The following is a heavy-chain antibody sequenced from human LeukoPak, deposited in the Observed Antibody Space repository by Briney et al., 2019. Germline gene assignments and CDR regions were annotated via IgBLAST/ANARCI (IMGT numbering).Heavy chain of an antibody. CDR2: MNPNSGNT. Sequence: GASVKVSCKASGYTFTSYDINWVRQATGQGLEWMGWMNPNSGNTGYAQKFQGRVTMTRNTSISTAYMGLSSLRSEDTAVYYCARGLSPRFRRWSDAFDIWGQGTMVTVSS. D-gene: IGHD3-3*01. CDR1: GYTFTSYD. J-gene: IGHJ3*02. CDR3: ARGLSPRFRRWSDAFDI. V-gene: IGHV1-8*01.